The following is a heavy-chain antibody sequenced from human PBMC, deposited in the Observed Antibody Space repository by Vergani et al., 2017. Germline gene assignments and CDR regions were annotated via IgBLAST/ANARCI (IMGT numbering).Heavy chain of an antibody. Sequence: QVTLKESGPALVKPTQTLTLTCTLSGFSVNSHPMRVIWIRQPPGKALEWLARIDWDDDKFYDRSLKTRLTISKDTSKNQVVLRMTNMDPVDTAMYYCAQLLSKNGYNYDAFDILCQGTMVIVSS. V-gene: IGHV2-70*04. CDR2: IDWDDDK. D-gene: IGHD5-24*01. CDR1: GFSVNSHPMR. J-gene: IGHJ3*02. CDR3: AQLLSKNGYNYDAFDI.